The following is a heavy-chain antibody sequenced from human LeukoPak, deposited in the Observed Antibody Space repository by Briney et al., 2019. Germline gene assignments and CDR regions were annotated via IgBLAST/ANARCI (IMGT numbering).Heavy chain of an antibody. D-gene: IGHD3-16*02. CDR1: GFTFSNYA. Sequence: QPGGSLRLSCAASGFTFSNYAMSWVRQAPGKGLEWVSAISGSGGSTYYADSVKGRFTISRDNSKNTLYVQMNSLRAEDTAVYYCAKDYLAFYYYYMDVWGKGTTVTVSS. CDR2: ISGSGGST. CDR3: AKDYLAFYYYYMDV. V-gene: IGHV3-23*01. J-gene: IGHJ6*03.